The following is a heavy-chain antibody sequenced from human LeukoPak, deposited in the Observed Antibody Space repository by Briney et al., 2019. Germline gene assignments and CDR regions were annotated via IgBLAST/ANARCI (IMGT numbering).Heavy chain of an antibody. CDR2: ISAYNGNT. D-gene: IGHD6-13*01. CDR1: GYTFTSYG. CDR3: ARDGTYYAIKDSSWYWFDP. Sequence: ASVKVSWKASGYTFTSYGISWVRQAPVQGLEWMGWISAYNGNTNYAQKLQGRVTMTTDTSTSTAYMELRSLRSDDTAVYYCARDGTYYAIKDSSWYWFDPWGQGTLVTVSS. J-gene: IGHJ5*02. V-gene: IGHV1-18*04.